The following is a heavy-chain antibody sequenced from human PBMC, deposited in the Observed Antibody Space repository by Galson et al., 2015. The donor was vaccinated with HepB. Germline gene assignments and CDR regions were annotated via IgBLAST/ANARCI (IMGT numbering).Heavy chain of an antibody. J-gene: IGHJ3*01. CDR2: IDPSDPYT. V-gene: IGHV5-10-1*01. Sequence: QSGAEVKKPGESLRISCKGSGFHFTSYWISWVRQMPGKGLEWVGRIDPSDPYTNYSPSFQGHVTISADKSISTAYLQWSSLKASDTAMYYCARDTTIFPRAFHLWGQGTVVTVPS. CDR3: ARDTTIFPRAFHL. D-gene: IGHD3-3*01. CDR1: GFHFTSYW.